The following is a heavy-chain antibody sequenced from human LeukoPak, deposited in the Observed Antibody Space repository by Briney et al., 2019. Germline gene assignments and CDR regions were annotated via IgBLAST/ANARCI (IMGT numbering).Heavy chain of an antibody. CDR2: ISSSSSYI. J-gene: IGHJ3*02. CDR3: ARNRYCSGGSCYGDAFDI. D-gene: IGHD2-15*01. V-gene: IGHV3-21*01. Sequence: PGGSLRLSCAASGFTFSSYSMNWVRQAPGKGLEWVSSISSSSSYIYYADSVKGRFTISRDNAKNSLYLQMNSLRAEDTAVYYCARNRYCSGGSCYGDAFDIWGQGTMVTVSP. CDR1: GFTFSSYS.